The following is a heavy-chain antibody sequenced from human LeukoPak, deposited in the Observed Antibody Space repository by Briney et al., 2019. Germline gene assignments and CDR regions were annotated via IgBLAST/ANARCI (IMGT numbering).Heavy chain of an antibody. CDR1: GYTFTSYY. CDR3: TRAYNWNPNPDY. CDR2: INPSGGST. D-gene: IGHD1-20*01. V-gene: IGHV1-46*01. Sequence: ASVTVSCKASGYTFTSYYMHWVRQAPGQGLEWMGIINPSGGSTSYAQKFQGRVTMTRDTSTSTVYMELSSLRSEDTAAYYCTRAYNWNPNPDYWGQGTLVTVSS. J-gene: IGHJ4*02.